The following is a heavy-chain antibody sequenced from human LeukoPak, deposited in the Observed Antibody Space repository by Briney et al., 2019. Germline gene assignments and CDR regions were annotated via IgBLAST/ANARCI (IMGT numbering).Heavy chain of an antibody. CDR2: IVVGKGKI. CDR1: GFTFTNSG. J-gene: IGHJ4*02. Sequence: ASVKVSCKASGFTFTNSGVQGVRQARGQRREGMGWIVVGKGKIKYAEMFQERVPITSDISTNTVYMELSSLTSADTAVYYCAASRDCGDDSCYRSSDYWGQGTLVTVSS. D-gene: IGHD2-21*02. V-gene: IGHV1-58*01. CDR3: AASRDCGDDSCYRSSDY.